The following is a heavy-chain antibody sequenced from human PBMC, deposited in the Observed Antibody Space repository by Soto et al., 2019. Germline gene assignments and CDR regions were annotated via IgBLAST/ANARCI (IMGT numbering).Heavy chain of an antibody. CDR2: TYYRSKWYN. J-gene: IGHJ6*03. CDR3: ARGSGEDQSYYYYYMDV. Sequence: QSQTLSLTCAISGDSVSSNSAAWNWIRQSPSRGLEWLGRTYYRSKWYNDYAVSVKSRITINPDTSKNQFSLQLNSVTPEDTAVYYCARGSGEDQSYYYYYMDVWGKGTTVTVSS. CDR1: GDSVSSNSAA. D-gene: IGHD3-16*01. V-gene: IGHV6-1*01.